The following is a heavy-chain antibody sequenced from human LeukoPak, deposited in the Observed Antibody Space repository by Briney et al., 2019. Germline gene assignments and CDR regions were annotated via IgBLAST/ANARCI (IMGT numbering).Heavy chain of an antibody. CDR3: AKFGVISSDFDY. J-gene: IGHJ4*01. CDR1: GFTFTSYV. CDR2: ISYDGSNK. V-gene: IGHV3-30*18. Sequence: GGSLRLSCAASGFTFTSYVMHWVRQAPGKGLEWVAVISYDGSNKYYADSVKGRFTISRDNSKNTLYLQMNSLRAEDTGVYYCAKFGVISSDFDYWGQGTLVTVSS. D-gene: IGHD2-8*01.